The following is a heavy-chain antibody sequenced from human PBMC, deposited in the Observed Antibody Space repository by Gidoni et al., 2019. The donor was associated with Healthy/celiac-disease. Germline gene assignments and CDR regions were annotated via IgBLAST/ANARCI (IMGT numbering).Heavy chain of an antibody. CDR3: ARDGGYCSGGSCYSSGFGYFDY. CDR1: GFTFSSYG. Sequence: QVQLVESGGGVVQPGRSLRLSCAASGFTFSSYGMHWVRQAPGKGLEWVAVIWYDGSNKYYADSVKGRFTISRDNSKNTRYLQMNSLRAEDTAVYYCARDGGYCSGGSCYSSGFGYFDYWGQGTLVTVSS. J-gene: IGHJ4*02. V-gene: IGHV3-33*01. D-gene: IGHD2-15*01. CDR2: IWYDGSNK.